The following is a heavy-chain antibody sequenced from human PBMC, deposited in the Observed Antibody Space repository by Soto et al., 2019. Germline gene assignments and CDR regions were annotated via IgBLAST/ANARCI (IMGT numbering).Heavy chain of an antibody. CDR1: GYTFTSYV. V-gene: IGHV1-18*01. J-gene: IGHJ4*02. CDR2: ISAHNGNT. Sequence: QVHLVQSGAEVKKPGASVKVSCKASGYTFTSYVLTWVRQAPGQGLEWMGWISAHNGNTDYAQKLQGRVIVTRDTSTSTAYMELRSLRSDDTAVYYCARGRYGDYWGQGALVTVSS. CDR3: ARGRYGDY. D-gene: IGHD1-1*01.